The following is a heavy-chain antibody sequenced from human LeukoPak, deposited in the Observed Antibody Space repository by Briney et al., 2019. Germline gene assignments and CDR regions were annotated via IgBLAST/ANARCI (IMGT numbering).Heavy chain of an antibody. V-gene: IGHV3-21*04. D-gene: IGHD3-22*01. J-gene: IGHJ4*02. CDR1: GFTFSSYS. Sequence: GGSLRLSCAASGFTFSSYSMNWVRQAPGKGLEWVLSISSSSYIYYADSVKGRFTISRDNAKNSLYLQMNSLRAEDTAVYYCAKDRGYYDSSGYHDYWGQGTLVTVSS. CDR2: ISSSSYI. CDR3: AKDRGYYDSSGYHDY.